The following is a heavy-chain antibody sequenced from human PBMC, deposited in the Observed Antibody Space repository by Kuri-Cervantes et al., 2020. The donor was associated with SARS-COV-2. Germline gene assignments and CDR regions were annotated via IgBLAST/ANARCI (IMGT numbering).Heavy chain of an antibody. D-gene: IGHD3-3*01. CDR1: GGSISSSSYY. Sequence: ESLKISCTVSGGSISSSSYYWGWIRQLPGKGLEWIGSIYYSGSTYYNPSLKSRVTISVDTSKNQFSLKLSSVTAADTAVYYCARRVPPWYDFWSGYYGMDVWGQGTTVTVSS. V-gene: IGHV4-39*01. CDR2: IYYSGST. J-gene: IGHJ6*02. CDR3: ARRVPPWYDFWSGYYGMDV.